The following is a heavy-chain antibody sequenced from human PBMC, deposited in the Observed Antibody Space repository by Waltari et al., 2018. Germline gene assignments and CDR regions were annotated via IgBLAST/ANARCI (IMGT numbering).Heavy chain of an antibody. CDR3: ARDNNGYDRYFDY. CDR2: ISSSGSTI. Sequence: EVQLVESGGGLVQPGGSLRLAGADSGFTFRSYEMNWLRQAPGKGLEWVSYISSSGSTIYYADSVKGRFTISRDNAKNSLYLQMHSLRADDTAVYYCARDNNGYDRYFDYWGQGTLVTVSS. J-gene: IGHJ4*02. V-gene: IGHV3-48*03. CDR1: GFTFRSYE. D-gene: IGHD5-12*01.